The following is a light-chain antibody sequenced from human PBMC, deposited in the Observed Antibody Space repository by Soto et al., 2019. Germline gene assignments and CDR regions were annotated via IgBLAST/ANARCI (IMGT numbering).Light chain of an antibody. J-gene: IGKJ4*01. CDR3: QQYNNWPRAT. V-gene: IGKV3-15*01. CDR1: QSVSNS. Sequence: EIVLTQSPATLSLSPGERATLSCWASQSVSNSLAWYQQRPGQSPRLLMFRASIRATGFPARFSGSGSGTEFNITISSLQSEDSAVYYCQQYNNWPRATFGGGTKVEIK. CDR2: RAS.